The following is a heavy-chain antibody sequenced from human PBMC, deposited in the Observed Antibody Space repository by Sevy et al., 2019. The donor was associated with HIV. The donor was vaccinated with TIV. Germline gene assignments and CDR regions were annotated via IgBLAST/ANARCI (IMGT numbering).Heavy chain of an antibody. CDR2: INVGNGNT. J-gene: IGHJ4*02. V-gene: IGHV1-3*01. D-gene: IGHD1-1*01. CDR1: GYLFISFV. Sequence: ASVKVSCKASGYLFISFVMHWVRQAPGQGLEWVGWINVGNGNTKYSQKFQDRVTITRDASTSTTYMELTSLTSEDTAIYYCRREAKQKLSQYFFDFWGRGTLVTVSS. CDR3: RREAKQKLSQYFFDF.